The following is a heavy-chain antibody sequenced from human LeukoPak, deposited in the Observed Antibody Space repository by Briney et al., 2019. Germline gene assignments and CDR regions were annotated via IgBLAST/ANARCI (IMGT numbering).Heavy chain of an antibody. Sequence: SETLSLTCTVSGGSISSSSYYWGWIRQPPGKGLEWIGSIYYSGSTYYNPSLKSRVTISVDTSKNQFSLKLSSVTAADTAVYYCARDWYSYGYSLDYWGQGTLVTVSS. CDR3: ARDWYSYGYSLDY. CDR1: GGSISSSSYY. J-gene: IGHJ4*02. D-gene: IGHD5-18*01. CDR2: IYYSGST. V-gene: IGHV4-39*07.